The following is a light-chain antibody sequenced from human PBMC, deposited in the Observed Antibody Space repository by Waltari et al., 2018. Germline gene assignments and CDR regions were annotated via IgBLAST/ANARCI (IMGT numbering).Light chain of an antibody. CDR2: EVS. CDR3: SSYASGSILV. J-gene: IGLJ3*02. CDR1: SSAVGGSNF. V-gene: IGLV2-14*01. Sequence: SALTQPASVSGSPGQSITIPCTGTSSAVGGSNFASWYQHHPGKAPKLLIYEVSNRPSGVSNRFSGSKSGNTASLTISGLQAEDEADYYCSSYASGSILVFGRGTKLTVL.